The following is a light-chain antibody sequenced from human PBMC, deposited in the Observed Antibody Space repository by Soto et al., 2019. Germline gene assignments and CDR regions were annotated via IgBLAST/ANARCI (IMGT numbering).Light chain of an antibody. Sequence: EIVLTQSPATLSLSPGETATLSCRASQSVSSYLAWYQQKPGQAPRLLIYDASNRATGIPARFSGNGSWTDFTLTISSLEPEDFAVYFCHQRGSWPRGTFGQGTKVDI. CDR3: HQRGSWPRGT. J-gene: IGKJ1*01. V-gene: IGKV3-11*01. CDR1: QSVSSY. CDR2: DAS.